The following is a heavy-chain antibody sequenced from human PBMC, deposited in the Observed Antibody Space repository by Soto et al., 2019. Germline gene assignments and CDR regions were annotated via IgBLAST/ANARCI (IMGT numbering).Heavy chain of an antibody. D-gene: IGHD6-13*01. J-gene: IGHJ1*01. CDR2: IKSKTDGGTT. V-gene: IGHV3-15*01. Sequence: GESLKISCAASGFTFSNAWMSWVRQAPGKGQEWVGRIKSKTDGGTTDYAAPVKGRFTISRDDSKNTLYQQMNSLKTEDTAVYYCTTDQVTTAYSSSWYVEEYFQHWGQGTLVTVSS. CDR1: GFTFSNAW. CDR3: TTDQVTTAYSSSWYVEEYFQH.